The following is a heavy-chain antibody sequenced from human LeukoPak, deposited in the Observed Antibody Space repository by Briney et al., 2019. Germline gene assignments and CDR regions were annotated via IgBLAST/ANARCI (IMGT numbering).Heavy chain of an antibody. D-gene: IGHD2-2*02. Sequence: PGGSLRLSCAASGFTFSSYAMHWVRQAPGKGLEWVAVISYDGSNKYYADSVKGRFTISRDNSKNTLYLQMNSLRAEDTAVYYCAKDPVLYCSSTSCYSPSDYWGQGTLVTVSS. CDR1: GFTFSSYA. V-gene: IGHV3-30-3*01. CDR2: ISYDGSNK. J-gene: IGHJ4*02. CDR3: AKDPVLYCSSTSCYSPSDY.